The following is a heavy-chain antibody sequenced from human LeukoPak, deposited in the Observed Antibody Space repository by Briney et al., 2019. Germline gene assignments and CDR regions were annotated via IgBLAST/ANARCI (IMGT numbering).Heavy chain of an antibody. J-gene: IGHJ6*02. D-gene: IGHD2/OR15-2a*01. Sequence: GGSLRLSCAVSGFTFSSSSISWVRQAPGKGLEWVSAITDAVGSTHYADSVKGRFTISSDNSKNTLYLQMNSLRAEDTAVYYCARAIYHPYYHYYGMDVWGQGTTVTVSS. CDR1: GFTFSSSS. V-gene: IGHV3-23*01. CDR3: ARAIYHPYYHYYGMDV. CDR2: ITDAVGST.